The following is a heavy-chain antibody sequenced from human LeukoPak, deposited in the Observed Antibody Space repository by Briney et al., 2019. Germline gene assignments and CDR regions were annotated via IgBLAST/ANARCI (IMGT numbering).Heavy chain of an antibody. CDR1: GLTLSNYW. CDR2: IKQDGSEK. CDR3: AKDWPTRVKDTAMDDHVFDY. J-gene: IGHJ4*02. Sequence: PGGSLKLSCTASGLTLSNYWMIWVRQAPGKGLQWVAKIKQDGSEKYYVDSVKGRFTISRDNSKNTLYLQMNSLRAEDTAVYYCAKDWPTRVKDTAMDDHVFDYWGQGTLVTVPS. D-gene: IGHD5-18*01. V-gene: IGHV3-7*03.